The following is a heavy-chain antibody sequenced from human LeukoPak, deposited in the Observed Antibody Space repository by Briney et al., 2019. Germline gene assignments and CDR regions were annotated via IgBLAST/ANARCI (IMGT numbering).Heavy chain of an antibody. D-gene: IGHD1-26*01. CDR1: GFTFSSYW. CDR3: AGDPRARGSYLYAFDI. Sequence: GGSLRLSCAASGFTFSSYWMSWVRQAPGKGLEWVANIKQDGSEKYYVDSVKGRFTISRDNAKNSLYLQMNSLRAEDTAVYYCAGDPRARGSYLYAFDIWGQGTMVTVSS. V-gene: IGHV3-7*01. J-gene: IGHJ3*02. CDR2: IKQDGSEK.